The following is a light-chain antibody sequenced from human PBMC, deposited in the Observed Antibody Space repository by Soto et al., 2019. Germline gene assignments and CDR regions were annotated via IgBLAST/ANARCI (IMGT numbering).Light chain of an antibody. Sequence: EIVMAQSPAILSVSPGERATLSCRASQSINNNLAWYQQKPGQAPRLLIYGASTRATGVPARFSGSGSGTEFTLTISSLQSEDFAVYYCQQFNNWPRTFGQGTKV. CDR2: GAS. J-gene: IGKJ1*01. V-gene: IGKV3-15*01. CDR3: QQFNNWPRT. CDR1: QSINNN.